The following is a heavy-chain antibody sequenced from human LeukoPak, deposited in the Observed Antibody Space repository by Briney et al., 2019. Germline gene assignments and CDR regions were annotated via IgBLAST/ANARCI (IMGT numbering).Heavy chain of an antibody. CDR3: ARGHSSSWSLLGIDY. D-gene: IGHD6-13*01. CDR2: INHSGST. CDR1: GGSFSGYY. Sequence: SETLSLTCAVYGGSFSGYYWSWIRQPPGKGLEWIGEINHSGSTYYNPSLKSRVTISVDTSKNQFSLKLSSVTAADTAVFYCARGHSSSWSLLGIDYWGQGTLVTVSS. J-gene: IGHJ4*02. V-gene: IGHV4-34*01.